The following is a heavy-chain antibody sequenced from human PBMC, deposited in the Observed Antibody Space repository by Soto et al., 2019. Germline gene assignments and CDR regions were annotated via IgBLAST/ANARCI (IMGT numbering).Heavy chain of an antibody. Sequence: QVQLVQSGAEVKKPGSSVKVSCKASGGTFSSYTISWVRQAPGQGLEWMGRIIPILGIANYAQKFQGRVTITADKSTSTAYMELSSLRSEDTAVYYCARDQADSCSWSNWFDPWGQGTLVTVSS. V-gene: IGHV1-69*08. CDR2: IIPILGIA. CDR3: ARDQADSCSWSNWFDP. CDR1: GGTFSSYT. J-gene: IGHJ5*02. D-gene: IGHD6-13*01.